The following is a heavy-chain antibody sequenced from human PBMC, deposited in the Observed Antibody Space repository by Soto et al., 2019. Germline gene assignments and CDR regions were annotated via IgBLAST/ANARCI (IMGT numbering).Heavy chain of an antibody. CDR2: IRSKAYGGTT. CDR1: GFTFGDYA. J-gene: IGHJ4*02. Sequence: PGGSLRLSCTASGFTFGDYAMSWFRQAPGKGLEWVGFIRSKAYGGTTEYAASVKGRFTISRDDSKSIAYLQMNSLKTEDTAVYYCTRDKIRYYYDSRGYYTDDYWGQGTLVTVSS. CDR3: TRDKIRYYYDSRGYYTDDY. D-gene: IGHD3-22*01. V-gene: IGHV3-49*03.